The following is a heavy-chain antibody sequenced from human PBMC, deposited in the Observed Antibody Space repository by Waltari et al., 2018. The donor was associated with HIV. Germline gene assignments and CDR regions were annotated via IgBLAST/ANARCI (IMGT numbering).Heavy chain of an antibody. CDR2: ISSSSSTI. Sequence: EVQLVESGGGLVQPGGSLRRSCAAAGFTFGSDRVNWVRQAPGKGLEVVSYISSSSSTIYYADSVKGRFTISRDNAKNSLYLQMNSLRAEDTAVYYCARGRSGYLSDYWGQGTLVTVSS. CDR1: GFTFGSDR. V-gene: IGHV3-48*01. CDR3: ARGRSGYLSDY. D-gene: IGHD5-12*01. J-gene: IGHJ4*02.